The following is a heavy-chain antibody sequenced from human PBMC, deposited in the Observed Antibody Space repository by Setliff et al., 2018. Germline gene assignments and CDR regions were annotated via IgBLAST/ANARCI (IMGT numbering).Heavy chain of an antibody. CDR3: ARYVVVLPTAAHRLNYYYYYMDV. CDR2: IYIGGSA. V-gene: IGHV4-4*07. J-gene: IGHJ6*03. D-gene: IGHD2-2*01. CDR1: GGSISSYY. Sequence: SETLSLTCTVSGGSISSYYWSWIRQPAGKGLEWIGHIYIGGSANYNPSLKSRVTMSIDTSKNQFSLKLNSVTAADMAVYYCARYVVVLPTAAHRLNYYYYYMDVWGKGTTVTVSS.